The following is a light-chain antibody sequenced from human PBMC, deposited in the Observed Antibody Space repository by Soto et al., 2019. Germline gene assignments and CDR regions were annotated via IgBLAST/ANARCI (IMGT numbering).Light chain of an antibody. CDR3: QSYAGSLSGV. CDR1: SSNIGAGYD. Sequence: QSVLTQPPSVSGAPGQRVTISCTGSSSNIGAGYDVHWYQQLPGTAPKLLIYGNSNRPSGVPDRFSGSKSGTSASLAITGLQAEDEADYYCQSYAGSLSGVFGGGTKLTVL. CDR2: GNS. V-gene: IGLV1-40*01. J-gene: IGLJ3*02.